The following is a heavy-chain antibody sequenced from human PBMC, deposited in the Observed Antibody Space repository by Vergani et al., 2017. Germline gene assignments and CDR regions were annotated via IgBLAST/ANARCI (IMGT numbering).Heavy chain of an antibody. Sequence: EVQLVESGGGLVQPGRSLRLSCTASGFTFGDYAMSWVRQAPGKGLEWVGFIRSKAYGGTTEYAASVKGRFTISRDDSKSIAYLQMNSLKTEDTAVYYCTRDIPYYDFWSGYQNPRYYYYYYMDVWGKGTTVTVSS. V-gene: IGHV3-49*04. CDR3: TRDIPYYDFWSGYQNPRYYYYYYMDV. CDR1: GFTFGDYA. J-gene: IGHJ6*03. CDR2: IRSKAYGGTT. D-gene: IGHD3-3*01.